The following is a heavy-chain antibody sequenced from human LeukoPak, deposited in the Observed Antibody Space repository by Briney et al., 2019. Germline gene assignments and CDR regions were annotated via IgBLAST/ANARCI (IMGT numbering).Heavy chain of an antibody. J-gene: IGHJ3*02. CDR3: AKGSSDLDAFDI. Sequence: GGSLRLSCAASGFTFDDYAMHWVRQAPGKGLEWVSGISWNSGSIGYADSVKGRFTISRDNAKNPLYLQMNSLRAEDTALYYCAKGSSDLDAFDIWGQGTMVTVSS. CDR2: ISWNSGSI. V-gene: IGHV3-9*01. D-gene: IGHD3-22*01. CDR1: GFTFDDYA.